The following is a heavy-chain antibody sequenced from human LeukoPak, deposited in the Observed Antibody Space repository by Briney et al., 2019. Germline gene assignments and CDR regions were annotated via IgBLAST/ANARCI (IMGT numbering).Heavy chain of an antibody. J-gene: IGHJ3*02. CDR2: IWYDGSNK. CDR3: ARPKGGHPGDAFDI. Sequence: PGGSLRLSCAASGFTFSSYGMHWVRQAPGKGLEWVAVIWYDGSNKYYADSVKGRFTISRDNSKNTLYLQMNSLRAEDTAVYYCARPKGGHPGDAFDIWGQGTMVTVSS. V-gene: IGHV3-33*01. CDR1: GFTFSSYG. D-gene: IGHD3-16*01.